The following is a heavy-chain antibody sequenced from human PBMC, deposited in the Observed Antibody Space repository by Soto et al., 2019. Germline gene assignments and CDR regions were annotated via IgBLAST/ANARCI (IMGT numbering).Heavy chain of an antibody. V-gene: IGHV1-69*05. D-gene: IGHD6-19*01. CDR1: GGTFSTYA. J-gene: IGHJ2*01. CDR2: IIPIFGTP. Sequence: QVQLVQSGAAVKKPGSSVKVSCKASGGTFSTYAISLVRQAPGQGLEWMGGIIPIFGTPNYAQKFQGRVTITXXDXPXXAYMELSSLTSEDTAVYYCAQTLGLAVTGPGRFDLWGRGTLVTVSS. CDR3: AQTLGLAVTGPGRFDL.